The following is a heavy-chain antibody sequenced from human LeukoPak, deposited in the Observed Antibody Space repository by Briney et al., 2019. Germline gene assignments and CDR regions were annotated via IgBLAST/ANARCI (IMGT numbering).Heavy chain of an antibody. J-gene: IGHJ4*02. Sequence: GGSLRLSCAASGFTFSDYYMSWIRQAPGKGLKWVSVIYSGGSTYYADSVKGRFTISRDNSKNTLYLQMNSLRAEDTAVYYCARDKVVGPTIFDYWGQGTLVTVSS. V-gene: IGHV3-66*01. D-gene: IGHD1-26*01. CDR1: GFTFSDYY. CDR3: ARDKVVGPTIFDY. CDR2: IYSGGST.